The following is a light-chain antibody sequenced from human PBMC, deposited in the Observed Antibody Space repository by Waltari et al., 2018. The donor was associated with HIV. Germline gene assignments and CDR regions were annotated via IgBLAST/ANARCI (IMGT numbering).Light chain of an antibody. CDR2: RNN. V-gene: IGLV1-47*01. CDR3: AAWDDSLSGVV. CDR1: SSNIGRNY. Sequence: QSVLTQPPSASGTPGQRVTISCSGSSSNIGRNYVSWYQQLPGTAPKLLIYRNNQRPSGVPDRFSGSKSGTSASLAISGLRSEDEADYYCAAWDDSLSGVVFGGGTKLTVL. J-gene: IGLJ2*01.